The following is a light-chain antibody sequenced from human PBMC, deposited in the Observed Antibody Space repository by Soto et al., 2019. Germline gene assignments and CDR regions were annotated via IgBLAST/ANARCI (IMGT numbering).Light chain of an antibody. V-gene: IGKV1-5*03. CDR1: QNIITW. CDR2: KAS. CDR3: QQYNGHLN. Sequence: DIQMTQSPSTLSASVGDRVTITCRASQNIITWLAWYQQKPGKAPRLLIYKASNLENGVPLRFSASGYGTEFTLTISSLQPDDFATYYCQQYNGHLNFGGGTKGDI. J-gene: IGKJ4*01.